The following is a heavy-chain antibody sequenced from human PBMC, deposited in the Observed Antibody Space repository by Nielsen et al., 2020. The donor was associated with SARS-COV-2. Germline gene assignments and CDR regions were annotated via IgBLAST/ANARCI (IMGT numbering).Heavy chain of an antibody. V-gene: IGHV5-51*01. CDR2: IYPGDSDT. CDR1: GYSFTSYW. D-gene: IGHD6-19*01. Sequence: GGSLRLSCKGSGYSFTSYWIGWVRQMPGKGLEWMGIIYPGDSDTRYSPSFQGQVTISADKSISTAYLQWSSLKASDTAMYYCARLGITFGSGWYEANYWDQGTLITVSS. J-gene: IGHJ4*02. CDR3: ARLGITFGSGWYEANY.